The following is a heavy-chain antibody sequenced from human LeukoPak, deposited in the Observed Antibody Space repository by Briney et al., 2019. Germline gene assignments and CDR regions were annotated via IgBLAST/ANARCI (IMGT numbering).Heavy chain of an antibody. V-gene: IGHV3-20*04. CDR2: INWNGGST. Sequence: GGSLRLSCAASGFTFDDYGMSWVRQAPGKGLEWVSGINWNGGSTGYADSVKGRFTISRDNAKNSLYLQMNSLRAGDTALYYCARTFRDNDAFYIWGQGTMVTVSS. J-gene: IGHJ3*02. D-gene: IGHD2/OR15-2a*01. CDR1: GFTFDDYG. CDR3: ARTFRDNDAFYI.